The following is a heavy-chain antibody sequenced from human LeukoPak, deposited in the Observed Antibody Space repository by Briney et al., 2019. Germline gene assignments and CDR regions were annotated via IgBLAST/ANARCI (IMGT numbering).Heavy chain of an antibody. V-gene: IGHV3-21*01. Sequence: PGGSLRLSCAASGFTFSSYAMSWVRQAPGKGLEWVSSISSSSSYIYYADSVKGRFTISRDNAKNSLYLQMNSLRAEDTAVYYCARGYSSSSGVRFDPWGQGTLVTVSS. J-gene: IGHJ5*02. CDR3: ARGYSSSSGVRFDP. CDR2: ISSSSSYI. D-gene: IGHD6-6*01. CDR1: GFTFSSYA.